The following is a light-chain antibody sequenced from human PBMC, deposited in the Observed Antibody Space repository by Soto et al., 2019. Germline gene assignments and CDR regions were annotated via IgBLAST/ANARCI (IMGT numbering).Light chain of an antibody. J-gene: IGKJ4*01. V-gene: IGKV1-9*01. CDR2: AAS. CDR3: QQLNSYPLT. CDR1: QSISSY. Sequence: DIQLTQSPSSLSASVGDRVTITCRASQSISSYLKWYQQKPGKAPKLLICAASTLHSGVPSRFSGSGSGTEFTLTISSLQPEDFATYYCQQLNSYPLTFGGGTKVDIK.